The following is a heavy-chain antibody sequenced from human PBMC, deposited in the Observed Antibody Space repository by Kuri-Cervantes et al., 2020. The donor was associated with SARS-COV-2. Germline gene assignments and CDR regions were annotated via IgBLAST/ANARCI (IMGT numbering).Heavy chain of an antibody. CDR3: AKGAIFMLAYGGVFDY. J-gene: IGHJ4*02. CDR2: ISYEGSVQ. Sequence: GESLKISCAASGFNFNNFGMHWVRQAPNKGLEWVAFISYEGSVQHYADSVKGRFSISRDSSDSTVYLQMNTLRHEDTAVYYCAKGAIFMLAYGGVFDYWGQGTLVTVSS. CDR1: GFNFNNFG. V-gene: IGHV3-30*18. D-gene: IGHD3-16*01.